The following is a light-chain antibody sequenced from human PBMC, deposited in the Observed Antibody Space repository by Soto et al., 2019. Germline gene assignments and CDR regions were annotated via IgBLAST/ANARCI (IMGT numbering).Light chain of an antibody. J-gene: IGLJ2*01. Sequence: QSALTQPASVSGSPGQSITISCTGTSSDVGGYKYVSWYQQHPDKAPKLIIFEVSNRPSGISSRFSGSKSGNTASLTISGLQAEDEADYYCASYTSSSTSVIFGRGNKLTVL. CDR1: SSDVGGYKY. V-gene: IGLV2-14*01. CDR2: EVS. CDR3: ASYTSSSTSVI.